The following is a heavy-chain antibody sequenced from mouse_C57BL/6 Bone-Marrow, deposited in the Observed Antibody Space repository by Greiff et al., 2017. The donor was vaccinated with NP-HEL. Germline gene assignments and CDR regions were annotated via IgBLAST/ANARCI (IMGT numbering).Heavy chain of an antibody. CDR3: TLYYAVDY. J-gene: IGHJ2*01. V-gene: IGHV6-3*01. Sequence: EVKLMESGGGLVQPGGSMKLSCVASGFTFSNYWMNWVRQSPEKGLEWVAQIRLKSDNYATHYAESVKGRFTISRDDSKSSVYLQMNNLRAEDTGIYYCTLYYAVDYWGQGTTLTVSS. D-gene: IGHD2-1*01. CDR2: IRLKSDNYAT. CDR1: GFTFSNYW.